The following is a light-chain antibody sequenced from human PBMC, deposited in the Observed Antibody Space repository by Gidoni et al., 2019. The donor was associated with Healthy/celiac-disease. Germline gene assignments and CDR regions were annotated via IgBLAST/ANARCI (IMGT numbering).Light chain of an antibody. V-gene: IGKV3-11*01. Sequence: EIVLTQSPATLSLSPGERATLSCRASQSVSSYLDWYQQKPGQAPRLLIYDASTRATGIPARFSGSGSATDFSLTTSSLEPADFAVYYCQQRSNWPPFTFGPGTKVDIK. CDR3: QQRSNWPPFT. CDR2: DAS. CDR1: QSVSSY. J-gene: IGKJ3*01.